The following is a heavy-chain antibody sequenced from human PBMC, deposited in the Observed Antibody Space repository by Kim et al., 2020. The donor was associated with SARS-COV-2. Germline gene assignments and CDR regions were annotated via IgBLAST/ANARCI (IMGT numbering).Heavy chain of an antibody. V-gene: IGHV3-23*01. J-gene: IGHJ6*02. D-gene: IGHD3-22*01. CDR1: GFTFSSYA. CDR3: AKDRPYYYDSSGYNYGMDV. Sequence: GGSLRLSCAASGFTFSSYAMSWVRQAPGKGLEWVSAISGSGGSTYYADSVKGRFTISRDNSKNTLYLQMNSLRAEDTAVYYCAKDRPYYYDSSGYNYGMDVWGQGTTVTVSS. CDR2: ISGSGGST.